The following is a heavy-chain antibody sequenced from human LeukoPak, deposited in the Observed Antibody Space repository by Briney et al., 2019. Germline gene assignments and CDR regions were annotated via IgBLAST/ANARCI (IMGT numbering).Heavy chain of an antibody. CDR3: ARESPPPVAPFWSGYLDGFDI. J-gene: IGHJ3*02. CDR2: IYTSGST. CDR1: GGSISSGSYY. Sequence: PSQTLSLTCTVSGGSISSGSYYWSWIRQPAGKGLEWIGRIYTSGSTNYNPSLKSRVTISVDTSKNQFSLKLSSVTAADTAVYYCARESPPPVAPFWSGYLDGFDIWGQGTMVTVSS. D-gene: IGHD3-3*01. V-gene: IGHV4-61*02.